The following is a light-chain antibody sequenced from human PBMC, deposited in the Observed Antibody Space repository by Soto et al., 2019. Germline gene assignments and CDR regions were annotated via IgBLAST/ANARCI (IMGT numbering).Light chain of an antibody. Sequence: QSALTQPPSASGSLGQSVTIYCTGTIDDVGGYNYVSWYQQHPGKAPKIMIYEVSKRPSGVPDRFSGSKSGNTASLTVSGLQAEDEAAYYCCSHAGDNTYVFGTGTKLTVL. V-gene: IGLV2-8*01. J-gene: IGLJ1*01. CDR2: EVS. CDR1: IDDVGGYNY. CDR3: CSHAGDNTYV.